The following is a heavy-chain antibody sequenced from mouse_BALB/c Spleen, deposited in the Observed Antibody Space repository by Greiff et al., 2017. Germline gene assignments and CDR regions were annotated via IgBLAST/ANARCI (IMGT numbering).Heavy chain of an antibody. J-gene: IGHJ2*01. CDR3: AREKDYDYDGDYFDY. Sequence: QVQLKESGPELVRPGASVKMSCKASGYTFTSYWMHWVKQRPGQGLEWIGMIDPSNSETRLNQKFKDKATLNVDKSSNTAYMQLSSLTSEDSAVYYCAREKDYDYDGDYFDYWGQGTTLTVSS. D-gene: IGHD2-4*01. CDR2: IDPSNSET. CDR1: GYTFTSYW. V-gene: IGHV1S127*01.